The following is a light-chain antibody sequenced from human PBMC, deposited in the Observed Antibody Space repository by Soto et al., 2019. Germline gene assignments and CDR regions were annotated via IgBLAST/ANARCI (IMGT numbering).Light chain of an antibody. CDR3: QQRSNWRT. CDR1: QSVSSNY. V-gene: IGKV3D-20*02. J-gene: IGKJ1*01. CDR2: DAS. Sequence: EIVLTQSPGTLSLSPGERATLSCRASQSVSSNYLAWFQQKPGLAPRLLIYDASNRATGIPARFSGSGSGTDFTLTISSLEPEDFAVYYCQQRSNWRTFGQGTKVDIK.